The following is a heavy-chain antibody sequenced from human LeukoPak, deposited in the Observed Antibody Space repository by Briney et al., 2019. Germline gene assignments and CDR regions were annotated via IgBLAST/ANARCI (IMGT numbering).Heavy chain of an antibody. CDR1: GGSFSGYY. J-gene: IGHJ4*02. V-gene: IGHV4-34*01. CDR3: ARDQDYYGSGSYGPDH. Sequence: SETLSLTCAVYGGSFSGYYWSWIRQPPGKGLEWIGEINHSGSTNYNPSLKSRVTISVDTSKNQFSLKLSSVTAADTAIYYCARDQDYYGSGSYGPDHWGQGTQVTVSS. D-gene: IGHD3-10*01. CDR2: INHSGST.